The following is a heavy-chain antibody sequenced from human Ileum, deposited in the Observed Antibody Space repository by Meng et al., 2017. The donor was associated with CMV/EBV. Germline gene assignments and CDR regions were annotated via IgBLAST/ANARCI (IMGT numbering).Heavy chain of an antibody. J-gene: IGHJ6*02. CDR1: GYTFTSYG. V-gene: IGHV1-18*01. CDR3: ARGFNYDFWSGYYTNYYYYGMDV. Sequence: ASVKVSCKASGYTFTSYGISWVRQAPGQGLEWMGWISAYNGSTNYAQKLQGRVTMTTDTSTSTAYMELRSLRSDDTAVYYCARGFNYDFWSGYYTNYYYYGMDVWGQGTTVTVSS. D-gene: IGHD3-3*01. CDR2: ISAYNGST.